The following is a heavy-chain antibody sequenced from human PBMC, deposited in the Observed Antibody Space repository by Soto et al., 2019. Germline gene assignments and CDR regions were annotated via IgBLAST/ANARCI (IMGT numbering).Heavy chain of an antibody. D-gene: IGHD3-22*01. CDR2: ISGSGGST. V-gene: IGHV3-23*01. J-gene: IGHJ4*02. CDR3: AQEKIEYYYDSSGYFDY. Sequence: GGSLRLSCAASGFTFSSYAMSWVRQAPGKGLEWVSAISGSGGSTYYADSVKGRFTISRDNSKNTLYLQMNSLRAEDTAVYYCAQEKIEYYYDSSGYFDYWGQGTLVTVSS. CDR1: GFTFSSYA.